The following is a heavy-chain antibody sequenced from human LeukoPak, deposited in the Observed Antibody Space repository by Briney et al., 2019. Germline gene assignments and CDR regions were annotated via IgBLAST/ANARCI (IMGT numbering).Heavy chain of an antibody. D-gene: IGHD3-3*01. CDR3: ARNHLYYDFWSGFNWFDP. V-gene: IGHV4-39*07. Sequence: SETLSLTCTVSGGSISTSNYYWGWIRQPPGKGLEWIGNIFYSGSTYYSPSLRSRVTISVDTSKNQFSLKLSSVTAADTAVYYCARNHLYYDFWSGFNWFDPWGQGTLVTVSS. J-gene: IGHJ5*02. CDR1: GGSISTSNYY. CDR2: IFYSGST.